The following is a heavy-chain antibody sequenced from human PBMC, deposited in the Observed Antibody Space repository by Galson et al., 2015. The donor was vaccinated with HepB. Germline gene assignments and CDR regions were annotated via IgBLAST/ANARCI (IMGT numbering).Heavy chain of an antibody. CDR1: GLSFSHYA. D-gene: IGHD4-17*01. Sequence: SLRLSCAASGLSFSHYAIHWVRQAPGKGLEWVSGISAGGLSTYYADSVKGRFTIFRDSSKSKMYLQMNSLRADDTAVYYCAKDYALGYYFDYWGQGALVTVSS. CDR2: ISAGGLST. J-gene: IGHJ4*02. CDR3: AKDYALGYYFDY. V-gene: IGHV3-23*01.